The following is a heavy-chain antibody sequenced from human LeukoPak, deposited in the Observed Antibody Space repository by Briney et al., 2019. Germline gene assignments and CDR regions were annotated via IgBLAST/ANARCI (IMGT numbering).Heavy chain of an antibody. V-gene: IGHV3-69-1*02. D-gene: IGHD6-19*01. CDR1: GFTFSSYW. CDR3: AKRAGESSGWAHFDY. Sequence: GGSLRLSCAASGFTFSSYWMHWVRQAPGKGLEWVSSTSRSSNTYYADSLKGRFTISRDNAKNSLYLQMNNLRAEDTAIYYCAKRAGESSGWAHFDYWGQGTLVTVSS. J-gene: IGHJ4*02. CDR2: TSRSSNT.